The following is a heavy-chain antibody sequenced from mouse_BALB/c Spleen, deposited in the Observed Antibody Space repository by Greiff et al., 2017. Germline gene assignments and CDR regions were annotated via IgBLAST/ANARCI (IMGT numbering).Heavy chain of an antibody. J-gene: IGHJ3*01. CDR2: IWSGGST. Sequence: VQLVESGPGLVQPSQSLSITCTVSGFSLTSYGVHWVRQSPGKGLEWLGVIWSGGSTDYNAAFISRLSISKDNSKSQVFFKMNSLQANDTAIYSCARRGSSYFAWFAYWGQGTLVTVSA. V-gene: IGHV2-2*02. CDR3: ARRGSSYFAWFAY. D-gene: IGHD1-1*01. CDR1: GFSLTSYG.